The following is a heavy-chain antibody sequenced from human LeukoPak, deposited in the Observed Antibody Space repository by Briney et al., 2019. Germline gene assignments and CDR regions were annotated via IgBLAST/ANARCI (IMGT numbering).Heavy chain of an antibody. Sequence: PSETLSLTCTVSGGSISSGDYYWSWIRQPPGKGLEWIGYIYYSGSTYYNPSLKSRVTISVGTSKNQFSLKLSSVTAADTAVYYCARDQKYYYDSSGNFWGQGTMVTVSS. CDR3: ARDQKYYYDSSGNF. V-gene: IGHV4-30-4*08. CDR1: GGSISSGDYY. J-gene: IGHJ3*01. CDR2: IYYSGST. D-gene: IGHD3-22*01.